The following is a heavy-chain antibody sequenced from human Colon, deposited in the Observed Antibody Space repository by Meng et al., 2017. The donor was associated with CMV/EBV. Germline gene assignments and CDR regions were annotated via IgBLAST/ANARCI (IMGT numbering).Heavy chain of an antibody. J-gene: IGHJ5*02. Sequence: VQLVQVGGEVQKPGSPVQVSCKASGGTFDTSTFNWVRQAPGQGLEWMGGIIPMFGSPSYSQKFRGRVTITADELEVNSLRSEDTAVYYCARGKQAGLDLWGQGTLVTVSS. CDR2: IIPMFGSP. CDR1: GGTFDTST. CDR3: ARGKQAGLDL. D-gene: IGHD6-13*01. V-gene: IGHV1-69*12.